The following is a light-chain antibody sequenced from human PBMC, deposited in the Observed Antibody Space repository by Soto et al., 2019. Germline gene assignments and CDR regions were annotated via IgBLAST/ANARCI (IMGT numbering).Light chain of an antibody. Sequence: EIVMTQSPATLSVSPGERATLSCRASQSVSSKLAWYQQKPGQAPRLRIYGASTRATGIPARFSGSGSGTEFTLTISSLQSEDFALYYGQQYNNWPPATFGGGTKVEIK. CDR1: QSVSSK. CDR3: QQYNNWPPAT. V-gene: IGKV3-15*01. J-gene: IGKJ4*01. CDR2: GAS.